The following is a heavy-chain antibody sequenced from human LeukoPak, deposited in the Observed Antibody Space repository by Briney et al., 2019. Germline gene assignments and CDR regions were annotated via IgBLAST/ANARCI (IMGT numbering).Heavy chain of an antibody. CDR2: ISGSGDNT. Sequence: PGRSLRLSCAASGFTFSNYGMSWVRQAPGKGLEWVSSISGSGDNTYYADSVKGRFTISRDNSKNTLYLQMNGLRAEDTAVYYCAQPPGLTAYYRYFDYWGQGVLVTVSS. D-gene: IGHD3-9*01. CDR3: AQPPGLTAYYRYFDY. J-gene: IGHJ4*02. V-gene: IGHV3-23*01. CDR1: GFTFSNYG.